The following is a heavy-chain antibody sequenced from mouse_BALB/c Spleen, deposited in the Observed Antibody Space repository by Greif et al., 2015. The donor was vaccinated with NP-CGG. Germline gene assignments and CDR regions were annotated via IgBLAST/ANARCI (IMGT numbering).Heavy chain of an antibody. Sequence: QVQLQQSGPGLVQPSQSLSITCTVSGFSLTSYGVHWVRQSPGKGLEWLGVIWSGGSTDYNAAFISRLSISKDNSKSQVFFEMNSLQANDTAIYYCARGSYYYGSSYDFAYWGQGTLVTVSA. J-gene: IGHJ3*01. CDR2: IWSGGST. V-gene: IGHV2-2*02. D-gene: IGHD1-1*01. CDR3: ARGSYYYGSSYDFAY. CDR1: GFSLTSYG.